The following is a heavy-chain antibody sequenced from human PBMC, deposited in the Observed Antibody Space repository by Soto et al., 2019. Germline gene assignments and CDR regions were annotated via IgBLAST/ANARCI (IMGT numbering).Heavy chain of an antibody. V-gene: IGHV1-18*04. CDR1: GYTFTSYG. CDR3: ARDRIIMIVVPDNWFDP. J-gene: IGHJ5*02. D-gene: IGHD3-22*01. CDR2: ISAYNGNT. Sequence: ASVKVSCKASGYTFTSYGISWVRQAPGQGLEWMGWISAYNGNTNYAQKLQGRVTMTTDTSTSTAYMELRSLRSDDTAVYYCARDRIIMIVVPDNWFDPWGQGTLVTVSS.